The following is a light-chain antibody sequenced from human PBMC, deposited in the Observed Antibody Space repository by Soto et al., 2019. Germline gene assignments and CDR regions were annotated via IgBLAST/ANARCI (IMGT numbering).Light chain of an antibody. V-gene: IGKV1-9*01. CDR3: QQLFDSPIT. Sequence: DIQLTQSPSFLSPSIGDSVTITCRASQVISTSLAWYQVKPGKAPKLMIYAASTLESGVPSRFSATVSGTECSLTITSLQPEDVATYYCQQLFDSPITLGQGTRLEIK. J-gene: IGKJ5*01. CDR1: QVISTS. CDR2: AAS.